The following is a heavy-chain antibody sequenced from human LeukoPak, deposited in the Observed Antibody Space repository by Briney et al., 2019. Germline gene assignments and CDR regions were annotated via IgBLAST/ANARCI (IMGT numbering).Heavy chain of an antibody. CDR3: AREDLGYCSGGSCSGGFDY. CDR2: IFNSGST. V-gene: IGHV4-30-2*01. D-gene: IGHD2-15*01. J-gene: IGHJ4*02. Sequence: PSQTLSLTCAVSGGSISSGGSPGTWFGNHPGKALRWLGSIFNSGSTYYNPSLKSRVTISVDRSKNQFFLKLSSVTAADTAVYYCAREDLGYCSGGSCSGGFDYWGQGTLVTVSS. CDR1: GGSISSGGSP.